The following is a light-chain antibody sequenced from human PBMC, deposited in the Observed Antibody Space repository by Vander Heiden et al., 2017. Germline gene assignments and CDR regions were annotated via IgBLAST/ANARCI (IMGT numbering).Light chain of an antibody. J-gene: IGKJ4*01. CDR2: GAS. V-gene: IGKV3-15*01. Sequence: LSCRASQSVSSNLAWYQQKPGQAPRLLIYGASTRATGIPARFSGSGSGTEFTLTISSLQSEDFAVYSCQQYNNWPPLTFGGGTKVEIK. CDR3: QQYNNWPPLT. CDR1: QSVSSN.